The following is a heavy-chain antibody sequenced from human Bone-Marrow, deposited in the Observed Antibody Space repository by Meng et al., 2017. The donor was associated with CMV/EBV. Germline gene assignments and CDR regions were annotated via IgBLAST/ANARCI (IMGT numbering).Heavy chain of an antibody. CDR2: IYWNDDN. Sequence: SGHTLVKPTQTLTLTCTFSGFSLSTSEVGVGWIRQPPGKALEWLAFIYWNDDNRYSPSLRSRITLSRDTSKNQVFLTMTDMSPVDTATYYCAHFRRLSHYDFWGQGILVTVSS. CDR3: AHFRRLSHYDF. CDR1: GFSLSTSEVG. V-gene: IGHV2-5*01. J-gene: IGHJ4*02. D-gene: IGHD6-25*01.